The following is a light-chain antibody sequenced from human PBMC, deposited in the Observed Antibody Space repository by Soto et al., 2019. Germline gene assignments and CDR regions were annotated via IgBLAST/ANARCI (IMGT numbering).Light chain of an antibody. J-gene: IGKJ1*01. CDR1: QGISSY. CDR3: QQYGSSPPRT. CDR2: AAS. V-gene: IGKV1-9*01. Sequence: DIQLTQSPSFLSASVGDRVTITCRASQGISSYLACYQQKPGKAPKLLIYAASTLQSGVPSRFSGSGSGTEFTLTISRLEPEDFAVYYCQQYGSSPPRTFGQGTKVE.